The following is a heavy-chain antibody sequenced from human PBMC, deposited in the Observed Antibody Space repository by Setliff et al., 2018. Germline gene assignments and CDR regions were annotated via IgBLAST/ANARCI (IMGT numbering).Heavy chain of an antibody. D-gene: IGHD6-6*01. V-gene: IGHV4-39*07. CDR2: INHSGST. J-gene: IGHJ3*01. Sequence: SETLSLTCTVSGGSISSSSYYWGWIRQPPGKGLEWIGEINHSGSTNYNPSLKSRVTISVDTSKNQFSLKLSSVIAADTAGYYCARDLYSSSSGGSTTVNLLGLFQTPPDAFDFWGQGTMVTVSS. CDR1: GGSISSSSYY. CDR3: ARDLYSSSSGGSTTVNLLGLFQTPPDAFDF.